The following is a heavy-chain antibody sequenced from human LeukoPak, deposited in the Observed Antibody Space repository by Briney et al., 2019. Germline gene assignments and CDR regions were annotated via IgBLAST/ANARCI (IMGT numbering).Heavy chain of an antibody. CDR1: GFTFSSYA. CDR3: AGGGSYGDY. J-gene: IGHJ4*02. D-gene: IGHD1-26*01. Sequence: GGSLRLSCAASGFTFSSYAMHWVRQAPGKGLEWVAVISYDGSNKYYADSVKGRFTISRDNAKNSLYLQMNSLRAEDTAVYYCAGGGSYGDYWGQGTLVTVSS. CDR2: ISYDGSNK. V-gene: IGHV3-30-3*01.